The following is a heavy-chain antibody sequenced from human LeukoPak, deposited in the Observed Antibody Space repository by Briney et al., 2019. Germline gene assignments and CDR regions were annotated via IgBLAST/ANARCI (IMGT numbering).Heavy chain of an antibody. CDR3: ARQNDYGDYI. J-gene: IGHJ4*02. V-gene: IGHV4-59*08. Sequence: SETLSLTCTVSGGSISTYYWSWIRQPPRKGLEWIGYIYYSGSTNHNPSLKSRVTISVDTSKNQFSLKLSSVTAADTAVYYCARQNDYGDYIWGQGTLVTVSS. D-gene: IGHD4-17*01. CDR2: IYYSGST. CDR1: GGSISTYY.